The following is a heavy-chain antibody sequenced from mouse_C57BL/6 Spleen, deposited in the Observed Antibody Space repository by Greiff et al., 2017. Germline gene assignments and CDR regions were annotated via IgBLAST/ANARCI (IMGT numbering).Heavy chain of an antibody. D-gene: IGHD2-1*01. CDR3: AGGNYVVARNY. CDR1: GFTFSDYG. V-gene: IGHV5-17*01. J-gene: IGHJ4*01. Sequence: EVKLMESGGGLVKPGGSLKLSCAASGFTFSDYGMHWVRQAPEQGLEWVAYISSGSSTIYYADTVQGRFTISRDNAKNTLFLQMTSLRSEDTAMXYCAGGNYVVARNYWGQGTSVTVSS. CDR2: ISSGSSTI.